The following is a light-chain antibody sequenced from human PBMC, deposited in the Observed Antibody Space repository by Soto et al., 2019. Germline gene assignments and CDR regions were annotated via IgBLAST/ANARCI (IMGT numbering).Light chain of an antibody. CDR2: GAS. CDR1: QSVSSSY. CDR3: QQYGSSPPT. Sequence: EIVLTQSPGTLSLSPGERATLSCRASQSVSSSYLAWYQQKPGQAPRLLIYGASSRATGIPDRFSGSGSGTDFNLTISRREPEDFSVYYCQQYGSSPPTFGQGTKGEIK. J-gene: IGKJ1*01. V-gene: IGKV3-20*01.